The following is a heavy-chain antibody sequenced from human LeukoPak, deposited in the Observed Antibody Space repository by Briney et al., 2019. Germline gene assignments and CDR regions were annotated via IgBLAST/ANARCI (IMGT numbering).Heavy chain of an antibody. V-gene: IGHV1-18*01. CDR3: AREESIGSYQFLHDY. CDR2: ISPYNGNT. D-gene: IGHD1-26*01. CDR1: GYTFTTYG. J-gene: IGHJ4*02. Sequence: EASVKVSCKASGYTFTTYGITWVRKAPGQGLEWMGWISPYNGNTNYAQKLQGRVTMTTDTSTTTAYMELRSLRSDDTAVYYCAREESIGSYQFLHDYWSQGTLVTVSS.